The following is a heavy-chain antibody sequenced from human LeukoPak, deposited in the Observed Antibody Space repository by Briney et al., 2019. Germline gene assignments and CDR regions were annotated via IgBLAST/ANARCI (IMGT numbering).Heavy chain of an antibody. Sequence: ASVTVSCKASTDTFTDYYLHWVRQAPGQGPEWMGRINLNTGGTNYAHKFRDRVTMTRDTSISTAYMELGSLRSDDTAVYFCARETYFDTSGYPRQAFDVWGRGTMVSVSS. CDR3: ARETYFDTSGYPRQAFDV. CDR2: INLNTGGT. D-gene: IGHD3-22*01. V-gene: IGHV1-2*06. J-gene: IGHJ3*01. CDR1: TDTFTDYY.